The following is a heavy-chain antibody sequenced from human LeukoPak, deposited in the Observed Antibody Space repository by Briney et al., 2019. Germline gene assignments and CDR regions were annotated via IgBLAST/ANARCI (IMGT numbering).Heavy chain of an antibody. D-gene: IGHD1-14*01. CDR1: GFIFSSYD. J-gene: IGHJ6*04. CDR2: IRSDGSNK. V-gene: IGHV3-30*02. CDR3: TTMDV. Sequence: GGSLRLSCTASGFIFSSYDMHWVRQAPGKGLEWVAFIRSDGSNKYYADSVKGRFTISRDNSKNMVYLQMNSLRAEDTTVYYCTTMDVWGKGTTVTISP.